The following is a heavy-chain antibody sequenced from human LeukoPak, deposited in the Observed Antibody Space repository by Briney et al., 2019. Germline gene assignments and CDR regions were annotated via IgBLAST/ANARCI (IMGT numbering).Heavy chain of an antibody. J-gene: IGHJ4*02. Sequence: GGSLRLSCAASGFTFSSYWMHWVRQPPGEGPVWVSFVNSDGSSTTYADSVKGRFTISRDNAKKTLYLQMNSLRVEDTAVYYCARGSKYSSSWYLDYWGQGTLVTVSS. CDR2: VNSDGSST. CDR3: ARGSKYSSSWYLDY. D-gene: IGHD6-13*01. CDR1: GFTFSSYW. V-gene: IGHV3-74*01.